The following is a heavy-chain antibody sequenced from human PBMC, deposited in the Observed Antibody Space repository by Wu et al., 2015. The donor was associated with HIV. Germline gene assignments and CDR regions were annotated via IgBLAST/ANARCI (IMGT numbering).Heavy chain of an antibody. Sequence: QVQLVQSGAEVKKPGSSVKVSCKASGGTFSSYAISWVRQAPGQGLEWMGGIIPIFGTANYAQKFQGRVTITTDESTSTAYMELSSLRSEDTAVYYCASVSSRVGLDYYYYGMDVWGQGTTVTVSS. J-gene: IGHJ6*02. CDR2: IIPIFGTA. CDR1: GGTFSSYA. V-gene: IGHV1-69*05. CDR3: ASVSSRVGLDYYYYGMDV. D-gene: IGHD6-13*01.